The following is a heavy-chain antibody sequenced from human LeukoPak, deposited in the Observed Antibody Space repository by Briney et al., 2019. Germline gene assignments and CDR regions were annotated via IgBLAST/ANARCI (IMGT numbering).Heavy chain of an antibody. CDR3: ARARLTGYNINWFDP. D-gene: IGHD3-9*01. CDR1: GGSISSYY. V-gene: IGHV4-59*01. J-gene: IGHJ5*02. Sequence: SETLSLTCTVSGGSISSYYWSWIRQPRGKGLEWSEYIYYSGSTNYNPSLKSRVTISVDTSKNQFSLKLSSVTAADTAVYYCARARLTGYNINWFDPWGQGTLVTVSS. CDR2: IYYSGST.